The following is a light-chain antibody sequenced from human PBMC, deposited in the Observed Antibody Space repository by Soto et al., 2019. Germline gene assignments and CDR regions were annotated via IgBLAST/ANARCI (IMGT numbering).Light chain of an antibody. Sequence: EIVMTQSPATLSVSPGERATLSCWASQGVSSYLAWYQQKPGQAPRLLIYDASKRATGIPARFSGSGSGTDFTLTISSLEPEDFAVYFCQQRSNWPSTFGGGTKVEI. V-gene: IGKV3-11*01. J-gene: IGKJ4*01. CDR1: QGVSSY. CDR3: QQRSNWPST. CDR2: DAS.